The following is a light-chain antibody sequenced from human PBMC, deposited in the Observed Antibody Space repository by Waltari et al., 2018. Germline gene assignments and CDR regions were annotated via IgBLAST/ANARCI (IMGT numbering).Light chain of an antibody. CDR1: TDLHVSHLN. Sequence: QPVLRHPPSYSASSGASASLPCTWPTDLHVSHLNISCSQPNPGSPPRFLLYYNSDSEKAQGSGVPSRFSGSKDASANAGILLISGLQSEDEADYYCMFWPSNVWVFGGGTKLTVL. J-gene: IGLJ3*02. CDR3: MFWPSNVWV. V-gene: IGLV5-37*01. CDR2: YNSDSEK.